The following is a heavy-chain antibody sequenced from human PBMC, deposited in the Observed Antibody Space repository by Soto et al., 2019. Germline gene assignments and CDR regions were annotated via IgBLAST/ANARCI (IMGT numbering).Heavy chain of an antibody. CDR2: ISATGRS. Sequence: QVQLQESGPGLVKPSETLSLTCTVSGDSISNFYWSWIRQPAGKGLESLGRISATGRSNYNPSLLSRAAMSLDTSKYQFSLRLTSVSAADTAVYFCARGMGRYFDLWGRGTLVTVFS. J-gene: IGHJ2*01. V-gene: IGHV4-4*07. D-gene: IGHD2-8*01. CDR1: GDSISNFY. CDR3: ARGMGRYFDL.